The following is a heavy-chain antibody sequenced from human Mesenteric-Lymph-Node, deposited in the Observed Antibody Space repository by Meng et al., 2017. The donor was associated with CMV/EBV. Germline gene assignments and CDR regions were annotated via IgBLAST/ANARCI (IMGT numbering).Heavy chain of an antibody. V-gene: IGHV5-51*01. CDR2: IYPGDSDT. Sequence: GYSMTNYWSGWVRQMPGKGMEWMGIIYPGDSDTRYSTSFQGQVTISADKSISTAYLQWSSLKASDTAMYYCARQIAVAGKRINWFDPWGQGTLVTVSS. D-gene: IGHD6-19*01. CDR1: GYSMTNYW. J-gene: IGHJ5*02. CDR3: ARQIAVAGKRINWFDP.